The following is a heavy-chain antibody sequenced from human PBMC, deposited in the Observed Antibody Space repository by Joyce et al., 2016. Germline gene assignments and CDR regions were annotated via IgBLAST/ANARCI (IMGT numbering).Heavy chain of an antibody. J-gene: IGHJ3*01. Sequence: QVQLVESGGGVVQPGRSLRVSCAASGFTFSTYAMHWVLQAPGKGLEWGALVSYDGNNKYYADSVKGRFSGSRDNSKDTLDLQMNNLRPDDTAVYYCAKRRQPWSVPDAFDFWGQGTMVTVSS. CDR1: GFTFSTYA. D-gene: IGHD3-3*01. CDR3: AKRRQPWSVPDAFDF. CDR2: VSYDGNNK. V-gene: IGHV3-30*18.